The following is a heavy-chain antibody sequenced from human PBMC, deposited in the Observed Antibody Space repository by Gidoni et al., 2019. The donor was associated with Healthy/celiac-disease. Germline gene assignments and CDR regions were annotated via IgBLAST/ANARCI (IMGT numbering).Heavy chain of an antibody. CDR3: AREVVQGVTDNWFDP. CDR1: GGSIRRGGYY. CDR2: IYYSGST. V-gene: IGHV4-31*03. J-gene: IGHJ5*02. D-gene: IGHD3-10*01. Sequence: QVQLQESGPGLVKPSQTLSLTCTVSGGSIRRGGYYWSGIRQHPGKGLEWIGYIYYSGSTYYNPALKSRVTISVDTSKNQFSLKLSSVTAADTAVYYCAREVVQGVTDNWFDPWGQGTLVTVSS.